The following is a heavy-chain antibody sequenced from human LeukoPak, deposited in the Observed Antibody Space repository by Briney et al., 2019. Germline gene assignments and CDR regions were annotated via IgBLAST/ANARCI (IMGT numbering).Heavy chain of an antibody. J-gene: IGHJ4*02. Sequence: GGSLRLSCSASGFTFSSYAMHWVRQAPGKGLEYVSAISSNGGSTYYADSVKGRFTISRDNSKNTLYLQMSSLRAEDTAVYYCVKECGCVHPLCFDYWGQGTLVTVSS. CDR3: VKECGCVHPLCFDY. V-gene: IGHV3-64D*09. CDR2: ISSNGGST. CDR1: GFTFSSYA. D-gene: IGHD6-19*01.